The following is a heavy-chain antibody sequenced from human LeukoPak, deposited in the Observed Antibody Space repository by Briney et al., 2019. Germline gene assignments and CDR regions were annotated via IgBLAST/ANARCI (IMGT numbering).Heavy chain of an antibody. Sequence: SETLSLTCAVYGGSFSGYYWSWIRQPPGKGLEWIGEINHSGSTNYNPSLKSRVTISVDTSKNQFSLKLSSVTAADTAVCYCVRERKTYYYDSSGYTNWGQGTLVTVSS. D-gene: IGHD3-22*01. CDR1: GGSFSGYY. V-gene: IGHV4-34*01. CDR2: INHSGST. CDR3: VRERKTYYYDSSGYTN. J-gene: IGHJ1*01.